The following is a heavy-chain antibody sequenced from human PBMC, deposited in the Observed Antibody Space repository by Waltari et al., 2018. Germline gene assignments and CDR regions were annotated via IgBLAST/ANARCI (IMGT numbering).Heavy chain of an antibody. D-gene: IGHD2-21*01. CDR1: GFTSFNYF. CDR3: AKGFEDLLPFDH. CDR2: SSDGGVYT. Sequence: EVQLVESGGGLVQPGGSLRLSCAASGFTSFNYFISWVRQAPGKGLEWISASSDGGVYTYYADSVEGRFTISRDASKNTSYLQMNSLRVEDTALYYCAKGFEDLLPFDHWGQGTQVTVSS. V-gene: IGHV3-23*04. J-gene: IGHJ4*02.